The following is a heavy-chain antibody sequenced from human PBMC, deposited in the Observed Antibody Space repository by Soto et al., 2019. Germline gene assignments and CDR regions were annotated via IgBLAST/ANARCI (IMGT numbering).Heavy chain of an antibody. Sequence: SVKVSCKASGGTFSSYAISWVRQAPGQGLEWMGGIIPIFGTANYAQRFQGRVTITADESTSTAYMELSSLRSEDTAVYYCARPRGYSYPSYFDYWGQGTLVTVSS. V-gene: IGHV1-69*13. CDR3: ARPRGYSYPSYFDY. J-gene: IGHJ4*02. CDR2: IIPIFGTA. CDR1: GGTFSSYA. D-gene: IGHD5-18*01.